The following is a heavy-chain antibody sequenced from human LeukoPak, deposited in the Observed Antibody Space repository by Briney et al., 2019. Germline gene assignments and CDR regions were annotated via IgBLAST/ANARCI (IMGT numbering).Heavy chain of an antibody. CDR2: ISGSGGST. CDR1: GFTFSSYA. CDR3: AKDYYYDSSGYYYFDY. J-gene: IGHJ4*02. V-gene: IGHV3-23*01. Sequence: PGGSLRLSCAASGFTFSSYAMSWFRQAPGKGLEWVSAISGSGGSTYYADSVKGRFTISRDNSKNTLYLQMNSLRAEDTAVYYCAKDYYYDSSGYYYFDYWGQGTLVTVSS. D-gene: IGHD3-22*01.